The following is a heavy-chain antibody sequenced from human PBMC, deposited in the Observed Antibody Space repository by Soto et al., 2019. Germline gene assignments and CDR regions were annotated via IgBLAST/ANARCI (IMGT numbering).Heavy chain of an antibody. CDR2: IYYSGST. CDR1: GGSISSYY. CDR3: ARDYFDSSDYTTNWFDP. D-gene: IGHD3-22*01. Sequence: SETLSLTCTVSGGSISSYYWSWIRQPPGKGLEWIGFIYYSGSTSYNPSLKSRVTISVDTSKNEFSLKLSSVTAADTAVYYCARDYFDSSDYTTNWFDPWGQGTLVTVSS. J-gene: IGHJ5*02. V-gene: IGHV4-59*08.